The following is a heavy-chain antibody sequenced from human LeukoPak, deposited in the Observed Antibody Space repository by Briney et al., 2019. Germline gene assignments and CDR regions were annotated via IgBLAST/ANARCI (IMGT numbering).Heavy chain of an antibody. J-gene: IGHJ6*02. D-gene: IGHD3-10*01. CDR1: GGSFSGYY. V-gene: IGHV4-34*01. CDR3: ASTYYYGSGSYHHYYGMDV. Sequence: SETLSLTCAVYGGSFSGYYWSWIRQPPGKGLEWIGEINHSGSTNYNPSLKSRVTISVDTSKNQFSLKLSSATAADTAVYYCASTYYYGSGSYHHYYGMDVWGQGTTVTVSS. CDR2: INHSGST.